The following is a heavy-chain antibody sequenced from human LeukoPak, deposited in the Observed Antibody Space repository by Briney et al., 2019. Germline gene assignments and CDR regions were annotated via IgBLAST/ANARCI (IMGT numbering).Heavy chain of an antibody. V-gene: IGHV1-8*01. D-gene: IGHD6-19*01. CDR2: MNPNSGNT. J-gene: IGHJ6*02. Sequence: ASVKVSCKASGYTFTSYDINWVRQATGQGLEWMGWMNPNSGNTGYAQKFQGRVTMTRNTSISTAYMELSSLRSEDTAVHYCARGSGWYYYYGMDVWGQGTTVTVSS. CDR1: GYTFTSYD. CDR3: ARGSGWYYYYGMDV.